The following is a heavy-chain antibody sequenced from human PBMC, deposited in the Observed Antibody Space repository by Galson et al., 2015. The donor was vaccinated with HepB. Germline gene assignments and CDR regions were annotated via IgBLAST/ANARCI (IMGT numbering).Heavy chain of an antibody. J-gene: IGHJ4*02. CDR3: ACEDSGWYNEDYFDY. V-gene: IGHV3-30*04. CDR2: ISYDGSNK. D-gene: IGHD6-19*01. CDR1: GFTFSSYA. Sequence: SLRLSCAASGFTFSSYAMHWVRQAPGKGLEWVAVISYDGSNKYYADSVKGRFTISRDNSKNTLYLQMNSLRAEDTAVYYCACEDSGWYNEDYFDYWGQGTLVTVSS.